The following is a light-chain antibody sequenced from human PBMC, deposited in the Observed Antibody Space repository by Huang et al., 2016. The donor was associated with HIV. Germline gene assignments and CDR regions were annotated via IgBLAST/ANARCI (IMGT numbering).Light chain of an antibody. CDR3: QQYNNGPET. Sequence: EIVMTQSPATLSVSPGERATLSCRASQSVSNNLAWYQQKPGQPPRLLIYGTSTRATGIPARFRGSGSETEFTLTSNSLQSEDFAVYYCQQYNNGPETFGQGSRVEIK. V-gene: IGKV3-15*01. J-gene: IGKJ1*01. CDR2: GTS. CDR1: QSVSNN.